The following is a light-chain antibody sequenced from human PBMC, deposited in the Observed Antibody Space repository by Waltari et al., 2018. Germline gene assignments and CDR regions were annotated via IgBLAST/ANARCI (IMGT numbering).Light chain of an antibody. CDR1: QSISRS. Sequence: VLTQSPGTLPLSPAETSTPACRTSQSISRSLAWYQQKPGQAPRLLIYAASTRATGIPERFSGGGSGTDFSLTISRLEAEDFAVYYCQHYVSLPATFGQGIKVEIK. J-gene: IGKJ1*01. V-gene: IGKV3-20*01. CDR3: QHYVSLPAT. CDR2: AAS.